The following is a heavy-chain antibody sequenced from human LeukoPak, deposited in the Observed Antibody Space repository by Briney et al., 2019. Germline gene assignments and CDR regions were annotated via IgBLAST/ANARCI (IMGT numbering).Heavy chain of an antibody. J-gene: IGHJ5*02. D-gene: IGHD3-3*01. CDR2: IYYSGST. CDR3: AYFAVVLGVFDP. CDR1: GGSISSSSYY. Sequence: NPSETLSLTCTVSGGSISSSSYYWGWIRQPPGKGLEWIGSIYYSGSTYYNPFLKSRVTISVDTSKNQFSLKLSSVTAADTAVYYCAYFAVVLGVFDPWGQGTLVTVSS. V-gene: IGHV4-39*01.